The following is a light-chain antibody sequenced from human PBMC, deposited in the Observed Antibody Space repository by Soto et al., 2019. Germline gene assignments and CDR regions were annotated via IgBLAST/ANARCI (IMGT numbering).Light chain of an antibody. CDR1: SSDVGGYNY. CDR2: DVS. Sequence: QSALTQPRSVSGSPGQSVTISCTGTSSDVGGYNYVSWYQQHPGKAPKLMIYDVSKRPSGVPDRFSGSKSGNTASLTISGLQAEDEADYYCCSYAGSGGGVFGGGTKLTVL. CDR3: CSYAGSGGGV. V-gene: IGLV2-11*01. J-gene: IGLJ2*01.